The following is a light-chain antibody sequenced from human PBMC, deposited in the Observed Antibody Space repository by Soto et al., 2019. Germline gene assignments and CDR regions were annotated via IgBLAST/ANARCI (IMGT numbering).Light chain of an antibody. V-gene: IGKV3-15*01. Sequence: EIVMTQSPATLSVSPGERANLSCRASQNVSSNLAWYQQKPGQAPRLLIYGASTRATGIPARFSGSGSGTEFTLTISSLQSEDFAVYYCQQYNNWPCFGGGTKVEIK. J-gene: IGKJ4*01. CDR2: GAS. CDR1: QNVSSN. CDR3: QQYNNWPC.